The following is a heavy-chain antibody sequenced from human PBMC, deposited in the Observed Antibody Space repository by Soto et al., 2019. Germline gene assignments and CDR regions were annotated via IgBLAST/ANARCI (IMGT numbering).Heavy chain of an antibody. V-gene: IGHV1-69*06. CDR1: GRIFSSFP. Sequence: QVQVVQSGAEVKKPGSTVKISCKASGRIFSSFPTSWVRQVPGQGLEWMGGVISASGSVTYAPQFQGRVTITAVTSAGIGYLELTSLNSEDTSIYYCAKVGSRDGYNSVLDQWGPGTMVTVSS. D-gene: IGHD1-1*01. CDR3: AKVGSRDGYNSVLDQ. J-gene: IGHJ1*01. CDR2: VISASGSV.